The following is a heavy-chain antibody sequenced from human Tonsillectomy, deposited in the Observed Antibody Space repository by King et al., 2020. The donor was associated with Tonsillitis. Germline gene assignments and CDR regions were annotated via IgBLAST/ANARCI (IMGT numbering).Heavy chain of an antibody. V-gene: IGHV5-51*01. Sequence: QLVQSGAEVKKPGESLMISCKASGYSFTSYWIGWVRQLPGKGLEWMGSIYPDDSYTTYSPSFQGQVTFSADKSVSTAYLQWSSLKASDTAIYYCARPISSSWYDLWGRGTPVTVSS. CDR1: GYSFTSYW. D-gene: IGHD6-13*01. CDR3: ARPISSSWYDL. CDR2: IYPDDSYT. J-gene: IGHJ2*01.